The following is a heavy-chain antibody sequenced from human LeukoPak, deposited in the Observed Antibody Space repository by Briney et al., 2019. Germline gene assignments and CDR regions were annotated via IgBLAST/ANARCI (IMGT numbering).Heavy chain of an antibody. Sequence: AASVKVSCKASGYTFTGYYMHWVRQAPGQGLEWMGWINPNSGGTNYAQKFQGRVTMTRDTSISTAYMELSRLRSDDTAVYYCARNYYGSGSYLSFDYWGQGTLVTVSS. D-gene: IGHD3-10*01. V-gene: IGHV1-2*02. CDR1: GYTFTGYY. CDR3: ARNYYGSGSYLSFDY. CDR2: INPNSGGT. J-gene: IGHJ4*02.